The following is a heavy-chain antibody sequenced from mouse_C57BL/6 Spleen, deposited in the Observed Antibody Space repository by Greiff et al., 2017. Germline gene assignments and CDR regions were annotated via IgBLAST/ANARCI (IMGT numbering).Heavy chain of an antibody. CDR1: GYTFTSYW. CDR2: IDPSDSET. Sequence: VQLQQPGAELVRPGSSVKLSCKASGYTFTSYWMHWVKQRPIQGLEWIGNIDPSDSETHYNQKFKDKATLTVDKSTSTAYMQLSSLTSDDSAVYYCAREGRVAPDVDVWGTGTTVTVSS. J-gene: IGHJ1*03. V-gene: IGHV1-52*01. D-gene: IGHD6-1*01. CDR3: AREGRVAPDVDV.